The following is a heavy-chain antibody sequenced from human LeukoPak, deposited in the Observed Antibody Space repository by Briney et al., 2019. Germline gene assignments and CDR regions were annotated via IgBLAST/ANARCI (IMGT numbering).Heavy chain of an antibody. CDR1: GYRFSSNG. CDR2: VSTYNSER. V-gene: IGHV1-18*01. J-gene: IGHJ5*02. CDR3: VRDNWNEFDP. D-gene: IGHD1-20*01. Sequence: ASVTVSCKASGYRFSSNGISWVRLAPGQGLEWVGWVSTYNSERNYAPRFQGRVTMTADTSTSTAYMELRSLRADDTAVYYCVRDNWNEFDPWGRGTLVTVSS.